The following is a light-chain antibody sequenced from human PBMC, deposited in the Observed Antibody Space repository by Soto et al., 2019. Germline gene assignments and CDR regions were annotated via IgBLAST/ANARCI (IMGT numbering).Light chain of an antibody. Sequence: EIVMTQSPATLSVSPGESATLSCRASQSISSSKLAWYQQNPGQAPRLLMYGASTRATGIPARFSGSGSGTEFTLTISSLQSEDFAVYYCQQYNNWPPTFGGGTKVDIK. CDR1: QSISSS. J-gene: IGKJ4*01. CDR2: GAS. V-gene: IGKV3-15*01. CDR3: QQYNNWPPT.